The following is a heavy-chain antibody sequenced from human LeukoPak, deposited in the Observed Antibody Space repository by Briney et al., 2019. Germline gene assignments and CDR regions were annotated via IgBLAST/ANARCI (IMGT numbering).Heavy chain of an antibody. J-gene: IGHJ4*02. CDR2: TYYRSKWYN. Sequence: SQTLSLTCAISGDSVSSNSAAWNWIRQSPSRGLEWLGRTYYRSKWYNDYAVSVKSRITINPDTSKNQFSLQLNSVTPEDTAVYYCARPGEAFYYDFWSGYYYFDYWGQGTLVTVSS. CDR1: GDSVSSNSAA. CDR3: ARPGEAFYYDFWSGYYYFDY. D-gene: IGHD3-3*01. V-gene: IGHV6-1*01.